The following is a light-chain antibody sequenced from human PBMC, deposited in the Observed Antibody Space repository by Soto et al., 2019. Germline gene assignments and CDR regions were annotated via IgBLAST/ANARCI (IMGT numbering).Light chain of an antibody. CDR3: QQRSNWPPIT. Sequence: EIVLTQSPATLSLSPGERATLSCRASQSVKTFLVWYQQRPGQAPRLLIYDASHRAAGIPARFSGSGFGTDFTLTISSLEPEDAAVYYCQQRSNWPPITFGQGTRRRLN. CDR2: DAS. V-gene: IGKV3-11*01. CDR1: QSVKTF. J-gene: IGKJ5*01.